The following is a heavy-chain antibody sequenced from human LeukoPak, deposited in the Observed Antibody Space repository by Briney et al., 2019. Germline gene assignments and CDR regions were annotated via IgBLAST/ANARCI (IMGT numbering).Heavy chain of an antibody. D-gene: IGHD6-19*01. CDR1: GYTFTSYG. J-gene: IGHJ4*02. CDR2: ISTSNGNT. Sequence: ASVKVSCKASGYTFTSYGINWVRQAPGQGLEWMGWISTSNGNTKSAQKLQGRVTMTTDTSTSTAYMELRSLRSDDTAVYYCARAPITVAGSGLWYWGQGTLVTVSS. CDR3: ARAPITVAGSGLWY. V-gene: IGHV1-18*01.